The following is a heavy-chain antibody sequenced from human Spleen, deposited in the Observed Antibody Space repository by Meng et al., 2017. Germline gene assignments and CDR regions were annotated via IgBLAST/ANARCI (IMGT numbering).Heavy chain of an antibody. Sequence: SETLSLTCTVPGGSISSYYWSWIRQPPGKGLEWIGYIYYSGSTNYNPSLKSRVTISTDTSKNQFCLTLSSVTAADTAGYYCARDSWAVSGYYYLPGNWFDPWGQGTLVTVAS. V-gene: IGHV4-59*01. J-gene: IGHJ5*02. CDR3: ARDSWAVSGYYYLPGNWFDP. CDR2: IYYSGST. CDR1: GGSISSYY. D-gene: IGHD3-22*01.